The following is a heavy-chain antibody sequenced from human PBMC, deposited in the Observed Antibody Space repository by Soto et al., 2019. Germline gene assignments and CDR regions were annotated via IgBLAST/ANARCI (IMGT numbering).Heavy chain of an antibody. Sequence: QVQLQESGPGLVKPSQTLSLTCTVSGGSISSGGYYWSWIRQHPGKGLEWIGYIYYSGSTYYNPSLKSRVTISVDTSKNPFSLKLSSVTAADTAVYYCARERLGPKWFGELLPHAFDIWGQGTMVTVSS. D-gene: IGHD3-10*01. V-gene: IGHV4-31*03. J-gene: IGHJ3*02. CDR3: ARERLGPKWFGELLPHAFDI. CDR2: IYYSGST. CDR1: GGSISSGGYY.